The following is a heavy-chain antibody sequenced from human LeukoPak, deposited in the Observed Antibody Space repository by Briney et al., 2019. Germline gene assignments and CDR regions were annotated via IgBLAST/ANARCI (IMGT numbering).Heavy chain of an antibody. Sequence: ASVKVSCKASGYTFTSYGISWVRQAPGQGLEWMGWINPNSGGTNYAQKFQGRVTMTRDTSISTAYMELSRLRSDDTAVYYCARTEERADAFDIWGQGTMVTVSS. V-gene: IGHV1-2*02. CDR2: INPNSGGT. CDR1: GYTFTSYG. D-gene: IGHD1-26*01. J-gene: IGHJ3*02. CDR3: ARTEERADAFDI.